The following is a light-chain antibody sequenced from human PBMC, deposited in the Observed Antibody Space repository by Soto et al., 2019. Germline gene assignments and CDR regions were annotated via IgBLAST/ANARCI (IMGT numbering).Light chain of an antibody. V-gene: IGLV2-23*02. J-gene: IGLJ1*01. CDR1: SSDVGSYNL. CDR3: CSYAGSSPYV. CDR2: EVS. Sequence: QSVLTQPASVSGSPGQSITISCTGTSSDVGSYNLVSWYQQHPGKAPKLMIYEVSKRPSGVSNRFSGSKSGNTASLTISGFQAEDEADYYCCSYAGSSPYVFGTGT.